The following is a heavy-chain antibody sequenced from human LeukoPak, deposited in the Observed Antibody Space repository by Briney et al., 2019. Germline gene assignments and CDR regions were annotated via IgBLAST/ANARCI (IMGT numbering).Heavy chain of an antibody. CDR3: ARSDSGSAFDI. CDR1: GFTFSSYG. J-gene: IGHJ3*02. V-gene: IGHV3-30*03. Sequence: QPGRSLRLSCAASGFTFSSYGMHWVRQAPGKGLEWVAVISYDGSNKYYADSVKGRFTISRDNSKNTLYLQMNSLRAEDTAVYYCARSDSGSAFDIWGQGTMVTVSS. D-gene: IGHD4-17*01. CDR2: ISYDGSNK.